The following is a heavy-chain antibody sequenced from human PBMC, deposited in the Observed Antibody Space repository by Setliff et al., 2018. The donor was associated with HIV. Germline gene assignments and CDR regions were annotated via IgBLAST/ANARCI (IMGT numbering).Heavy chain of an antibody. CDR2: IYHSGST. V-gene: IGHV4-59*11. CDR1: GGSISSHY. Sequence: SETLSLTCTVSGGSISSHYWGWIRQPPGKGLQWIGYIYHSGSTNYNPSLKSRVTITVDTSENQFSLKLSSGTAADTAVYYCAREIQFSATTYYYYYMDDWGRGTTVTVSS. D-gene: IGHD5-18*01. CDR3: AREIQFSATTYYYYYMDD. J-gene: IGHJ6*03.